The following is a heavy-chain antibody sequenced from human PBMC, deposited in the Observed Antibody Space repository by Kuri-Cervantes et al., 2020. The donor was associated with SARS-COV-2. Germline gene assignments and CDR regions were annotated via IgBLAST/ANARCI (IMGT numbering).Heavy chain of an antibody. D-gene: IGHD5-12*01. CDR3: VQDLDVVAMTDS. CDR1: GFTFSDYY. V-gene: IGHV3-23*01. J-gene: IGHJ4*02. Sequence: GGSLRLSCAASGFTFSDYYMSWIRQAPGKGLEWVSAISGSGGNTYYADSVKGRFTVSRDNSKSTLYLQMNSVRAEDSAVYYCVQDLDVVAMTDSWGQGTLVTVSS. CDR2: ISGSGGNT.